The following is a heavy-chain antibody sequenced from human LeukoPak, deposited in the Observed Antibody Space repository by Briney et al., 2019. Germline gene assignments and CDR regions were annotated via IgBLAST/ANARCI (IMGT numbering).Heavy chain of an antibody. D-gene: IGHD1-7*01. J-gene: IGHJ5*02. Sequence: SETLSLTCTVSGGSISSYYWSWIRQPPGKGLEWIGYIYYSGSTNYNPSLESRVTISVDTSKNQFSLKLRSVTPADTAVYYCARDPGGNYPYSWFDPWGQGTLVTVSS. V-gene: IGHV4-59*01. CDR2: IYYSGST. CDR3: ARDPGGNYPYSWFDP. CDR1: GGSISSYY.